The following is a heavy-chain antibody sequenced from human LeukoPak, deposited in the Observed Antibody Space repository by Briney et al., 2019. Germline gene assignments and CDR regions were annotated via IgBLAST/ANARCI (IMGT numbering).Heavy chain of an antibody. CDR2: FDPEDGET. V-gene: IGHV1-24*01. Sequence: GASVKVSCKVSGYTLTELSMHWVRQAPGKGLEWMGGFDPEDGETIYAQKFQGRVTMTEDTSTDTAYMELSSLRSEDTAVYYCARAPPVAWIQLWPLDYWGQGTLVTVSS. J-gene: IGHJ4*02. D-gene: IGHD5-18*01. CDR1: GYTLTELS. CDR3: ARAPPVAWIQLWPLDY.